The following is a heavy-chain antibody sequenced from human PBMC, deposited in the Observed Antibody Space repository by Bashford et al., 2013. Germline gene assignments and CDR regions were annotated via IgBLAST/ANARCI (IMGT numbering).Heavy chain of an antibody. CDR1: GFTFSSYG. Sequence: LRLSCAASGFTFSSYGMHWVRQAPGKGLEWVAVIWYDGSNKYYADSVKGRFTISRDNSKNTLYLQMNSLRAEDTAVYYCARARLWFGELLDYWGQGTLVTVSS. CDR3: ARARLWFGELLDY. D-gene: IGHD3-10*01. CDR2: IWYDGSNK. V-gene: IGHV3-33*01. J-gene: IGHJ4*02.